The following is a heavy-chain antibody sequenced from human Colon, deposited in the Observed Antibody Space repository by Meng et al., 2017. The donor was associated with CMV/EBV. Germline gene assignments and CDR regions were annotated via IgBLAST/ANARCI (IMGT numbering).Heavy chain of an antibody. CDR1: GFTFSSYA. CDR2: ISGSGGSI. D-gene: IGHD4-11*01. J-gene: IGHJ5*02. CDR3: ARDLSNYDGNWFDP. Sequence: GESLKISCAASGFTFSSYAMSWVRQAPGKGLEWVSAISGSGGSIYYADSVKGRFTISRDNAKNSLYLQMNSLRAEDTAVYYCARDLSNYDGNWFDPWGQGTLVTVSS. V-gene: IGHV3-23*01.